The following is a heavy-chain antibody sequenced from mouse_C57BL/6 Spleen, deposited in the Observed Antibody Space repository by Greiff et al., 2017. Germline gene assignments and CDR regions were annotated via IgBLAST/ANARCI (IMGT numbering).Heavy chain of an antibody. CDR2: INPSSGYT. CDR1: GYTFTSYT. V-gene: IGHV1-4*01. Sequence: QVHVKQSGAELARPGASVKMSCKASGYTFTSYTMHWVKQRPGQGLEWIGYINPSSGYTKYNQKFKDKATLTADKSSSTAYMQLSSLTSEDSAVYYCAREKVYSNYFAMDYWGQGTSVTVSS. CDR3: AREKVYSNYFAMDY. D-gene: IGHD2-5*01. J-gene: IGHJ4*01.